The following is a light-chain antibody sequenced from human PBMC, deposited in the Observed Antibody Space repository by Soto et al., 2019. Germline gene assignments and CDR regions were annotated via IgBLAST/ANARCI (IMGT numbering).Light chain of an antibody. CDR2: GAA. V-gene: IGKV3-20*01. Sequence: EIVMTQSPATLSVSPGERVTLSCRASQSVFSSLAWYQQKPGQAPRLLIYGAATRATGIPARFSGSGSGTDFTLTISRLEPEDFAVYYCQQYGSSPPVTFGGGTKVEIK. J-gene: IGKJ4*01. CDR1: QSVFSSL. CDR3: QQYGSSPPVT.